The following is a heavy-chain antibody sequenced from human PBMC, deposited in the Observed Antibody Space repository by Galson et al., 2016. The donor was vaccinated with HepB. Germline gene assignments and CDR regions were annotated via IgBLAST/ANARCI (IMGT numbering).Heavy chain of an antibody. CDR2: INTGNGNT. CDR3: ARDLMWEQTTTRSSRDHYFDT. CDR1: GYIFTTYA. Sequence: SVKVSCKASGYIFTTYAVHWLRQAPGQRLEWMGWINTGNGNTQYSQRFQDRVSITRDTSARTVYMELSRLRSEDTALYYCARDLMWEQTTTRSSRDHYFDTWGRGTLVTVSS. J-gene: IGHJ4*02. D-gene: IGHD1-26*01. V-gene: IGHV1-3*04.